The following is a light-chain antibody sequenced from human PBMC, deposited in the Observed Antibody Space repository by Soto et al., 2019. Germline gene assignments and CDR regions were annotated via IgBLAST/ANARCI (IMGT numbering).Light chain of an antibody. CDR3: QQYGSSPR. CDR1: QSVSSSY. J-gene: IGKJ4*02. V-gene: IGKV3-20*01. Sequence: EIVLTQSPGTLSLSPGERATLSCRASQSVSSSYLAWYQQKPGQAPRLLIYGASSRATGIPDRFSGSGSGTDFTLTISRLEPEEFAVYYCQQYGSSPRFGGGTKVEIK. CDR2: GAS.